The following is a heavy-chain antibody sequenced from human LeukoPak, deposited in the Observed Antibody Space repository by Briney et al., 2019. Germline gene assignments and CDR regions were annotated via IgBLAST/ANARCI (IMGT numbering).Heavy chain of an antibody. V-gene: IGHV4-59*01. CDR3: ARDRYIAVAGTNWFDP. CDR2: IYYSGST. Sequence: SETLSLTCTVSGGSISNYYWSWIRQPPGKGLEWIGYIYYSGSTNYNPSLKSRVTISVDTSKNQFSLKLSSVTAADTAVYYCARDRYIAVAGTNWFDPWGQGTLVTVSS. J-gene: IGHJ5*02. CDR1: GGSISNYY. D-gene: IGHD6-19*01.